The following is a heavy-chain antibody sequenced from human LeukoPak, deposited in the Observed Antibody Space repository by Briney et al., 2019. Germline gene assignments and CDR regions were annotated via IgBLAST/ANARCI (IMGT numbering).Heavy chain of an antibody. CDR1: GFTVTTNY. CDR3: ARDGEHVLAHDY. D-gene: IGHD3-10*01. Sequence: GGSLRLSCAVSGFTVTTNYMSWVRSAPGKGLEWVSIIHRDGSTYYADSVKGRFTTSRDNSKNTLYIQMNSLRAEDTGVYYCARDGEHVLAHDYWGQGTLVTVSS. V-gene: IGHV3-66*01. J-gene: IGHJ4*02. CDR2: IHRDGST.